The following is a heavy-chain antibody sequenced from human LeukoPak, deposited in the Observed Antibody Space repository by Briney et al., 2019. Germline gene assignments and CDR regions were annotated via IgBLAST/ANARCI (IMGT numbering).Heavy chain of an antibody. V-gene: IGHV2-5*01. Sequence: SGPTLVKPTQTLTLTCTFSGFSLSTSGVGVGWIRQPPGKALEWLALIYWNDDKRYSPSLKSRLTITKDISKNQVVLTMTNMDPVDTATYYCAHRQAEAESIDYWGQGTLVTVSS. J-gene: IGHJ4*02. CDR3: AHRQAEAESIDY. CDR1: GFSLSTSGVG. CDR2: IYWNDDK.